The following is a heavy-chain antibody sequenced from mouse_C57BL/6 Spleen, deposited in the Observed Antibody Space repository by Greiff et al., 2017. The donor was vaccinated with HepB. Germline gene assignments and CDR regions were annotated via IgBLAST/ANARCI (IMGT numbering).Heavy chain of an antibody. V-gene: IGHV1-64*01. CDR3: ARSDDGPLYFDV. Sequence: VQLQQSGAELVKPGASVKLSCKASGYTFTSYWMHWVKQRPGQGLEWIGMIHPNSGNTNYNEKFKSKATLTVDKSSSTAYMQLSSLTSEDSAVYYYARSDDGPLYFDVWGTGTTVTVSS. CDR1: GYTFTSYW. J-gene: IGHJ1*03. CDR2: IHPNSGNT. D-gene: IGHD2-3*01.